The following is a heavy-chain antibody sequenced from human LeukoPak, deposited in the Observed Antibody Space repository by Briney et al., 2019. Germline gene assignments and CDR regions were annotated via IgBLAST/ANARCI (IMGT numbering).Heavy chain of an antibody. J-gene: IGHJ4*02. CDR2: IYYSGST. CDR1: GGSISSSSYY. CDR3: ARDRGFGLGQRGFDY. D-gene: IGHD3-16*01. V-gene: IGHV4-39*07. Sequence: SETLSLTCTVSGGSISSSSYYWGWIRQPPGKGLEWIGGIYYSGSTYYNPSLKSRVTISVDTSKNQFSLKLSSVTAADTAVYYCARDRGFGLGQRGFDYWGQGTLVTVSS.